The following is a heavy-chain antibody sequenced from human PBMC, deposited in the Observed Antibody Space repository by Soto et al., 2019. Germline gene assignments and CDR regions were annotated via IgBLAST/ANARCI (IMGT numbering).Heavy chain of an antibody. J-gene: IGHJ4*02. V-gene: IGHV4-4*02. CDR1: GGSISSSNW. D-gene: IGHD2-15*01. CDR3: ARVKDSGYCSGGSCRYYFDY. CDR2: IYHSGST. Sequence: SETLSLTCAVSGGSISSSNWWSWVRQPPGKGLKWIGEIYHSGSTNYNPSLKSRVTISVDKSKNQFSLKLSSVTAADTAVYYCARVKDSGYCSGGSCRYYFDYWGQGTLVTVSS.